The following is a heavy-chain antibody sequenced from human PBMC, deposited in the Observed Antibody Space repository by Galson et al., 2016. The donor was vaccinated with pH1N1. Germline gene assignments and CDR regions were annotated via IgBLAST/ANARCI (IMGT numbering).Heavy chain of an antibody. V-gene: IGHV3-30*18. CDR1: GFTFSSYG. J-gene: IGHJ6*02. CDR2: ISYDGTNK. CDR3: AKSPLLDGDYVGRAV. Sequence: SLRLSCAASGFTFSSYGMHWVRQAPGKGLKWVAVISYDGTNKYYADFVKGRFTISRDNSKNTLYLQMNSLRAEDTAVYYCAKSPLLDGDYVGRAVWGQGTTVTVSS. D-gene: IGHD4-17*01.